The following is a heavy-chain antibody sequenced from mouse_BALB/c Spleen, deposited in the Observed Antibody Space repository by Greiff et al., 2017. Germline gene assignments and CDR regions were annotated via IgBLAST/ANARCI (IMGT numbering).Heavy chain of an antibody. V-gene: IGHV2-9-2*01. CDR3: VRNYYGYWYFDV. D-gene: IGHD1-1*01. J-gene: IGHJ1*01. CDR1: GFSLTSYD. Sequence: VKLMESGPGLVAPSQSLSITCTVSGFSLTSYDISWIRQPPGKGLEWLGVIWTGGGTNYNSAFMSRLSISKDNSKSQVFLKMNSLQTDDTAIYYCVRNYYGYWYFDVWGAGTTVTVSS. CDR2: IWTGGGT.